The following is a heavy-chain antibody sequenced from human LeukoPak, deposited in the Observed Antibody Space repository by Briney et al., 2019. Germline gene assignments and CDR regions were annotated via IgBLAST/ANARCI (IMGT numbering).Heavy chain of an antibody. CDR3: ARVLSGSYLHYYYYMDV. Sequence: PSETLSLTCTVSGGSISSGYYWGWIRQPPGKGLEWIGYIYYSGSTNYNPSLKSRVTISVDTSKNQFSLKLSSVTAADTAVYYCARVLSGSYLHYYYYMDVWGKGTTVTISS. V-gene: IGHV4-61*01. CDR1: GGSISSGYY. D-gene: IGHD1-26*01. J-gene: IGHJ6*03. CDR2: IYYSGST.